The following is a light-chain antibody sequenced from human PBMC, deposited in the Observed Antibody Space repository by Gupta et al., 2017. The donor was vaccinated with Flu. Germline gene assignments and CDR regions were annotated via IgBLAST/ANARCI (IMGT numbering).Light chain of an antibody. V-gene: IGLV2-11*01. J-gene: IGLJ1*01. Sequence: QSALTQLRSVSGAPGQSVLISCTGTSSHLGGYNYVSWYQQHPGKAPKVMIYDVSNRPSGVPYRFSGSKSGNTASLTISGLQAEDEADYYCCSYAGSYTLYVFRTGTKVTVL. CDR1: SSHLGGYNY. CDR2: DVS. CDR3: CSYAGSYTLYV.